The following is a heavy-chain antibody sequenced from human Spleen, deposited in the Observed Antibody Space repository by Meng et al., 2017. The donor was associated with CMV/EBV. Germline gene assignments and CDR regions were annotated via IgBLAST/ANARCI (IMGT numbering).Heavy chain of an antibody. D-gene: IGHD3-3*01. Sequence: FTFSDYYMSWIRPAPGKGLEWVSYISSSGSTIYYADSVKGRFTISRDNAKNSLYLQMNSLRAEDTAVYYCARGSGGLEWLLRYYFDYWGQGTLVTVSS. CDR1: FTFSDYY. CDR3: ARGSGGLEWLLRYYFDY. V-gene: IGHV3-11*01. CDR2: ISSSGSTI. J-gene: IGHJ4*02.